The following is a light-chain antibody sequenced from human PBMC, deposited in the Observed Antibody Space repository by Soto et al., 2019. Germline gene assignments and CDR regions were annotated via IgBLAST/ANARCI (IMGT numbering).Light chain of an antibody. V-gene: IGLV2-23*01. CDR1: SSDVGSYNL. J-gene: IGLJ3*02. CDR3: CSYTGSSTS. Sequence: QSALTQPASVSGSPGQSITMSYAGASSDVGSYNLVSWYQQYPGKAPKLIIYEGNKRPSGVSNRFSGSGSGNTASLTISGFQAEDAADYYCCSYTGSSTSFGGGTKVTVL. CDR2: EGN.